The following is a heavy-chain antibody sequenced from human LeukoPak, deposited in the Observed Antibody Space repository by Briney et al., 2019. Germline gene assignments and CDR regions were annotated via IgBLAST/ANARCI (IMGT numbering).Heavy chain of an antibody. CDR3: TRDPSNFDS. CDR2: ISGSGHDI. D-gene: IGHD4-11*01. J-gene: IGHJ5*01. V-gene: IGHV3-11*04. CDR1: GFTFSDSY. Sequence: GGSLRLSCAASGFTFSDSYMTGVRQAPGQGGEWVAYISGSGHDINYSDSVKGRFTISRDNAKNSLYLQMSSLRVEDTAVYYCTRDPSNFDSCGQGTLVTVSS.